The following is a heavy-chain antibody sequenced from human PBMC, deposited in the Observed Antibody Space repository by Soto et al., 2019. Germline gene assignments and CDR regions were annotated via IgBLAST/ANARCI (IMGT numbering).Heavy chain of an antibody. D-gene: IGHD6-6*01. CDR1: GGSISSYY. CDR3: AREGGMAAQNYGMDV. J-gene: IGHJ6*02. V-gene: IGHV4-59*01. Sequence: PSETLSLTCTVSGGSISSYYWSWIRQPPGKGLEWIGYIYYSGSTNYNPSLKSRVTISVDTSKNQFSLKLSSVTAADAAVYYCAREGGMAAQNYGMDVWGQGTTVTVS. CDR2: IYYSGST.